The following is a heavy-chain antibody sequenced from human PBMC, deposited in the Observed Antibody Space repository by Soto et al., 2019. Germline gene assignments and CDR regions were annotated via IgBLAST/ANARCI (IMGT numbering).Heavy chain of an antibody. CDR2: ISSSGSTI. V-gene: IGHV3-11*01. D-gene: IGHD3-22*01. CDR1: GFILSDYY. CDR3: ARDLGYYYDSSGYWSGGGYFDY. Sequence: GGSLRLSCAASGFILSDYYMSWIRQAPGKGLEWVAYISSSGSTIYYADSVKGRFTISRDNAKNSLYLQMNSLRAEDTAVYYCARDLGYYYDSSGYWSGGGYFDYWGQGTLVTVSS. J-gene: IGHJ4*02.